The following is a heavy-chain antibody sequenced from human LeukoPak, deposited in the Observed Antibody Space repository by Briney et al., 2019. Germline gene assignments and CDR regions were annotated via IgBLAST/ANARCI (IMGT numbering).Heavy chain of an antibody. Sequence: GESLKISCKGSGYSFTSYAMSWVRQAPGKGLEWVSAASGSGGSTFYADSVKGRFTISRDNSKNTLYLQMNSLRAEDTAVYYCAKDRDLTGDRKPGYFDCWGQGTLVTVSS. D-gene: IGHD7-27*01. CDR3: AKDRDLTGDRKPGYFDC. CDR1: GYSFTSYA. J-gene: IGHJ4*02. V-gene: IGHV3-23*01. CDR2: ASGSGGST.